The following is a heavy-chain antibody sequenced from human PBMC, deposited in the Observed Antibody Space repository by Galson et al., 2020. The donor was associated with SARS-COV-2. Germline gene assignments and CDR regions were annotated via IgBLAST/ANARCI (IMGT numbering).Heavy chain of an antibody. J-gene: IGHJ4*02. CDR3: ARDLGASSSY. V-gene: IGHV3-72*01. Sequence: GGSLRLSCAASGFTFSDYYMDWVRQAPGKGLEWVGRIRNKANSYTTEYAASVNGRFTVSRDDLKNSLYLQMSSLKTEDTAVYYCARDLGASSSYGGQGTLVTVSS. CDR1: GFTFSDYY. CDR2: IRNKANSYTT. D-gene: IGHD2-2*01.